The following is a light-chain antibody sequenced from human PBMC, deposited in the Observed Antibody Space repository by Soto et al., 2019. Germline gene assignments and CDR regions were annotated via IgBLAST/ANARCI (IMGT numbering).Light chain of an antibody. Sequence: DIQMTQSPSSLSASVGDRVTITYRARQSISNFLNWYQQKPGKAPKLLIYAASSLQGGVPSRFSGSGSGTEFTLTISSLQPEDFATYYCQQSYSAPRTFGQGTKLEIK. CDR2: AAS. J-gene: IGKJ2*01. CDR3: QQSYSAPRT. CDR1: QSISNF. V-gene: IGKV1-39*01.